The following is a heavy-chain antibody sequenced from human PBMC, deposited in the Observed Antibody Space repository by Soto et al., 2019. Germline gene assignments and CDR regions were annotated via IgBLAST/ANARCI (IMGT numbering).Heavy chain of an antibody. D-gene: IGHD2-15*01. CDR2: MNPNSGNT. CDR1: GYTFASYD. J-gene: IGHJ3*02. Sequence: ASVKVSCKASGYTFASYDINWVRQATGQGLEWMGWMNPNSGNTGYAQKFQGRVTMTRNTSISTAYMELSSLRSEDTAVYYCARGPYCSGGSCYDIFDIWGQGTMVTVS. CDR3: ARGPYCSGGSCYDIFDI. V-gene: IGHV1-8*01.